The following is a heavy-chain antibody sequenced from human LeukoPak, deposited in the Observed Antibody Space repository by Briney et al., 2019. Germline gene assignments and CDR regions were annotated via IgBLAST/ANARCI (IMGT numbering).Heavy chain of an antibody. CDR3: ARGPGGTTDNFDY. CDR1: GGSISTTSYY. V-gene: IGHV4-39*07. Sequence: SETPSLTCTVSGGSISTTSYYWGWTRQSPGMGLECLGYMYSRGSTFDNPSLKSRVTISVDISKNQFSLRLTSMTAADTAIYYCARGPGGTTDNFDYWGQGTLVTVSS. D-gene: IGHD4-17*01. CDR2: MYSRGST. J-gene: IGHJ4*02.